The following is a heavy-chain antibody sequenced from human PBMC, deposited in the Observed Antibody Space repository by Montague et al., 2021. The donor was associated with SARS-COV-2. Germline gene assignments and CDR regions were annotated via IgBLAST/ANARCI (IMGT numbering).Heavy chain of an antibody. CDR1: GFTFSSYA. CDR3: RVGNYYDSISDY. V-gene: IGHV3-23*01. D-gene: IGHD3-22*01. J-gene: IGHJ4*02. CDR2: ISGSGSST. Sequence: SLRLSCAASGFTFSSYAMSWVRQAPGKGLEWASAISGSGSSTYYSDSAKGRFTISRGNSENTLYLQMNSLRAEDTAVYYCRVGNYYDSISDYWGQGTLVTVSS.